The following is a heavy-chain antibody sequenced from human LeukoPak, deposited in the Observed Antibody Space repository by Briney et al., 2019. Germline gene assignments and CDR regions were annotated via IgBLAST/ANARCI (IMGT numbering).Heavy chain of an antibody. CDR3: ARHGGILWFGELLPYYYLDV. D-gene: IGHD3-10*01. J-gene: IGHJ6*03. CDR2: IIPLFGTA. V-gene: IGHV1-69*13. Sequence: SLKVSSKASRGTSRSYAISWVRHTPGQGLERVGGIIPLFGTANSAQKFQGRVTITADESTSTAYMELSSLRSEDTAVYYCARHGGILWFGELLPYYYLDVWGKGTTVTVSS. CDR1: RGTSRSYA.